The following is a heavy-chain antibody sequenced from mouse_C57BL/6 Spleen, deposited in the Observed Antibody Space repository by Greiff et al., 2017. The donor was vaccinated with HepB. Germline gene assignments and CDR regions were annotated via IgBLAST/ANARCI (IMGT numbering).Heavy chain of an antibody. D-gene: IGHD1-1*01. Sequence: VQLQQSGPELVKPGASVKISCKASGYAFSSSWMNWVKQRPGKGLEWIGRIYPGDGDTNYNGKFKGKATLTADKSSSTAYMQLSSLTSEDSAVYFWARFFITTVVANFDYWGQGTTLTVSS. CDR2: IYPGDGDT. V-gene: IGHV1-82*01. CDR1: GYAFSSSW. CDR3: ARFFITTVVANFDY. J-gene: IGHJ2*01.